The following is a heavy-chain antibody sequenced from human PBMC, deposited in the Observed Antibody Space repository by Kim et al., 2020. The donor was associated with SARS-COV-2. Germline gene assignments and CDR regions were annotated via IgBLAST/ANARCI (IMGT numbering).Heavy chain of an antibody. D-gene: IGHD2-2*01. CDR2: INHSGST. CDR1: GGSFSGYY. V-gene: IGHV4-34*01. J-gene: IGHJ3*02. Sequence: SETLSLTCAVYGGSFSGYYWSWIRQPPGKGLEWIGEINHSGSTNYNPSLESRVTISVDTSKNQFSLKLSSVTAADTAVYYCARGLGVIVVVPAGDAFDI. CDR3: ARGLGVIVVVPAGDAFDI.